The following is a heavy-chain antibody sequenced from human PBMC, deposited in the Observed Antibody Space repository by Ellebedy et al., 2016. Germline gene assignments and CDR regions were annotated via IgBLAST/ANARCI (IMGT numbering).Heavy chain of an antibody. CDR3: ARDPGSGWYFDY. CDR1: GFTFSYYW. Sequence: GESLKISCTASGFTFSYYWMSWVRQAPGKGLEWVANIKQHGSEKDYVDSVKGRFTISRGDAKNSLYLQMNSLRDEDTAVYYCARDPGSGWYFDYWGQGTLVTVSS. V-gene: IGHV3-7*01. CDR2: IKQHGSEK. J-gene: IGHJ4*02. D-gene: IGHD6-19*01.